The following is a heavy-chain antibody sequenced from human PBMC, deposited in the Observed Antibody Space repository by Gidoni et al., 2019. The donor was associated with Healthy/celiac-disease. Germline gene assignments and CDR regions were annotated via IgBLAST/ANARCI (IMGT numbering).Heavy chain of an antibody. CDR3: ARDPTVVTRYWCFDL. V-gene: IGHV4-30-4*01. Sequence: QVQLQESGPGLVKPSQTLSLTCTVSGGSISSGDYYWSWIRQPPGKGLEWIGYIYYSGSTYYNPSLKSRVTISVDTSKNQFSLKLSSVTAADTAVYYCARDPTVVTRYWCFDLWGRGTLVTVSS. CDR2: IYYSGST. J-gene: IGHJ2*01. CDR1: GGSISSGDYY. D-gene: IGHD4-17*01.